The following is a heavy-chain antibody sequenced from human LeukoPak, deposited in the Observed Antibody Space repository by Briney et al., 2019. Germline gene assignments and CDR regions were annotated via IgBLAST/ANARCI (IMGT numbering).Heavy chain of an antibody. CDR3: ARLSGAPVRHPIYHFDY. CDR1: GYSISSDY. CDR2: VYHSGST. V-gene: IGHV4-38-2*01. D-gene: IGHD1-26*01. Sequence: SGTLSLTCAVSGYSISSDYWGWIRQPPGKGLEWIGNVYHSGSTYKNPSLKSRVSISLDTSNNQFSLKLTSVTAADTAIYYCARLSGAPVRHPIYHFDYWGQGTLVTVSS. J-gene: IGHJ4*02.